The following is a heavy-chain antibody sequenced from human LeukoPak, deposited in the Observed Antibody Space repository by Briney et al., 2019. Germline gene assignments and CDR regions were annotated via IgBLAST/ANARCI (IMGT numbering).Heavy chain of an antibody. CDR3: ARALPAFNI. V-gene: IGHV3-74*01. J-gene: IGHJ3*02. CDR1: GFTFSPYW. Sequence: PGGSLRLSCAASGFTFSPYWMHWVRQAPGKGLVRVSRINTDASSTNYADSVKGRFTISRDNAKNTLYLQMNSLRAEDTAVYYCARALPAFNIWGQGTMVTVSS. CDR2: INTDASST. D-gene: IGHD2-15*01.